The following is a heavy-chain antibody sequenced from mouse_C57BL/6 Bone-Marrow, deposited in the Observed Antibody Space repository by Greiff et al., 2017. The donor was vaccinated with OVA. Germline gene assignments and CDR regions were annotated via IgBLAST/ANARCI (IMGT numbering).Heavy chain of an antibody. J-gene: IGHJ1*03. CDR2: INPNNGGT. V-gene: IGHV1-22*01. CDR3: ARIYYGYSHWYFDV. Sequence: EVKLEESGPELVKPGASVKMSCKASGYTFTDYNMHWVKQSHGKSLEWIGYINPNNGGTSYNQKFKGKATLTVNKSSSTAYMELRSLTSEDSAVYYCARIYYGYSHWYFDVWGTGTTVTVSS. CDR1: GYTFTDYN. D-gene: IGHD2-2*01.